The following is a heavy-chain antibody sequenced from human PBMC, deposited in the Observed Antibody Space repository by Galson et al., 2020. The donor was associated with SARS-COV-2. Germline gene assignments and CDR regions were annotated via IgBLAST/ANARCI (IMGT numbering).Heavy chain of an antibody. CDR3: ARVRGAYCVDF. Sequence: GESLKISCVVSGFTFSDYYMTWLRQAPGKGLEWISHLSKSGSEASYADSVKGRFTISRDNAKNSLYLQMNSLRAEDTAVYYCARVRGAYCVDFWGQGTLVTVSS. V-gene: IGHV3-11*01. D-gene: IGHD1-26*01. CDR1: GFTFSDYY. CDR2: LSKSGSEA. J-gene: IGHJ4*02.